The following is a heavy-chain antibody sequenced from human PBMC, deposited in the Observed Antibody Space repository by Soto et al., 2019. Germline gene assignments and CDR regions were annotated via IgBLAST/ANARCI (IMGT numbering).Heavy chain of an antibody. D-gene: IGHD6-19*01. CDR1: GGSISSGGYY. V-gene: IGHV4-31*03. CDR3: ERETAVAGTVDY. CDR2: IYYSGST. J-gene: IGHJ4*02. Sequence: QVQLQESGPGLVKPSQTLSLTCTVSGGSISSGGYYWSWIRQHPGKGLEWIGYIYYSGSTYYNPALRRRVTISVDTSKNQFSRKVSSVTAADTAVYYCERETAVAGTVDYWGQGTLVTVSS.